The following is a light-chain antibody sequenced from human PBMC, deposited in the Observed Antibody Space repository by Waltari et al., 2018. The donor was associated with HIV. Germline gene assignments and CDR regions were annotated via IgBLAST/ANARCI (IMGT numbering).Light chain of an antibody. Sequence: QSVLTQPPSASGTPGQRVTLSCSAGRSNIGSNYVYWYQQLPGTAPKLLIYRTDQRPSWVPDRFSGSKSGTSASLAISGLRSEDEADYYCAAWDDSLRGFYVFGTGTKVTVL. J-gene: IGLJ1*01. V-gene: IGLV1-47*01. CDR1: RSNIGSNY. CDR2: RTD. CDR3: AAWDDSLRGFYV.